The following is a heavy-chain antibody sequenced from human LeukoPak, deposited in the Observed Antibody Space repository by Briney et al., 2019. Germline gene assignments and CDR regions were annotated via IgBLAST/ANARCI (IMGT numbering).Heavy chain of an antibody. D-gene: IGHD2-15*01. CDR3: AKGVGYCSGGSCQQFDY. Sequence: PGGSLRLSCAASGFTFSSYEMNWVRQAPGKGLEWVSYISSSGSTIYYADSVKGRFTMSRDNSKNTLYLQMNSLRAEDTAVYYCAKGVGYCSGGSCQQFDYWGQGTLVTVSS. CDR2: ISSSGSTI. CDR1: GFTFSSYE. V-gene: IGHV3-48*03. J-gene: IGHJ4*02.